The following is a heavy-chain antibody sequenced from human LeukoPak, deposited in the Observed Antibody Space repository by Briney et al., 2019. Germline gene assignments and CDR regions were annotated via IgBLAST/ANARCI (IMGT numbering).Heavy chain of an antibody. J-gene: IGHJ4*02. V-gene: IGHV4-38-2*01. Sequence: PSETLSLTCAVSGYSISSGYYWGWIRQPPGKGLEWIGSIYHSGSTYYNPSLKSRVTISVDTSKNQFSLKLSSVTAADTAVYYCARVVGSGSPTYFDYWGQGTLVTVSS. CDR3: ARVVGSGSPTYFDY. CDR1: GYSISSGYY. CDR2: IYHSGST. D-gene: IGHD6-13*01.